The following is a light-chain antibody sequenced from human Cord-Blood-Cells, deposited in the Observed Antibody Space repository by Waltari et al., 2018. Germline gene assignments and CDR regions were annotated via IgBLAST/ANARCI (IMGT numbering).Light chain of an antibody. CDR2: AAS. CDR1: QGISSY. Sequence: IQLTQSPSHLSASVRDRVTITCRASQGISSYLTWYQQKPGKAPKLLIYAASTLQSVVPSRFSGSGSGTDFTLTISSLQPEDFATYYCQQLNSYPYTFGQGTKLEIK. J-gene: IGKJ2*01. V-gene: IGKV1-9*01. CDR3: QQLNSYPYT.